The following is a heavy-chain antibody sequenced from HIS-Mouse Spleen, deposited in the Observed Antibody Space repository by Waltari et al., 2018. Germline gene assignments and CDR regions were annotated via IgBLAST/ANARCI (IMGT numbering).Heavy chain of an antibody. CDR2: IYYSGST. CDR1: GCSISSSPYY. V-gene: IGHV4-39*07. Sequence: QLQLQESGPGLVKPSETLSLTCTVSGCSISSSPYYWGWFRQPPGKGMEWIGSIYYSGSTYYNPSLKSRVTISVDTSKNQFSLKLSSVTAADTAVYYCAREIPYSSSWYDWYFDLWGRGTLVTVSS. CDR3: AREIPYSSSWYDWYFDL. D-gene: IGHD6-13*01. J-gene: IGHJ2*01.